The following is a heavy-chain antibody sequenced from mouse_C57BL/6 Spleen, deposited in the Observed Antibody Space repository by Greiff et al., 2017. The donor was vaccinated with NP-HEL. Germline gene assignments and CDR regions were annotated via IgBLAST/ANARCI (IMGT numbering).Heavy chain of an antibody. CDR3: ALYDYYAMDY. J-gene: IGHJ4*01. CDR2: IYPSDSET. D-gene: IGHD2-3*01. V-gene: IGHV1-61*01. Sequence: VQLQQSGAELVRPGSSVKLSCKASGYTFTSYWMDWVKHRPGQGLEWIGNIYPSDSETHYNQKFKDKATLTVDKSSSTAYMQLSSLTSEDSAVYYCALYDYYAMDYWGQGTSVTVSS. CDR1: GYTFTSYW.